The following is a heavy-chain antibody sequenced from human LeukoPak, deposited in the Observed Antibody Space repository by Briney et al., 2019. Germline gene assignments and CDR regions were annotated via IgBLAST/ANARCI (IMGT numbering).Heavy chain of an antibody. CDR1: GGSISSYY. CDR2: IYTSGST. CDR3: ARDLKGPPYVAVAGEPYYYYYMDV. J-gene: IGHJ6*03. D-gene: IGHD6-19*01. V-gene: IGHV4-4*07. Sequence: ASETLSLTCTVSGGSISSYYWSWLRQPAGKGLEWIGRIYTSGSTNYNPSLKSRVTMSVDTSKIQCSLKLSSVTAADTAVYYCARDLKGPPYVAVAGEPYYYYYMDVWGKGTTVTVSS.